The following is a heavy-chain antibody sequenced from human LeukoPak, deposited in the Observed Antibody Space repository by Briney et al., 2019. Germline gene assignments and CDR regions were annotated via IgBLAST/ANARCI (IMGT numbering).Heavy chain of an antibody. CDR2: IKQDGSEK. CDR3: VSGMVEFDY. Sequence: GSLRLSCAASGFTFSSYWMSWVRQAPGKGLEWVANIKQDGSEKYYVDSVEGRFTISRDNAKNSLFLQMSNLRVEDTAVYYCVSGMVEFDYWGQGTLVTVSS. D-gene: IGHD2-15*01. V-gene: IGHV3-7*01. CDR1: GFTFSSYW. J-gene: IGHJ4*02.